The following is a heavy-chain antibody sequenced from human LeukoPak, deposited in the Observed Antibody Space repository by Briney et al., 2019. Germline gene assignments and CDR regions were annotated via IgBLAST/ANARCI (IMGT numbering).Heavy chain of an antibody. Sequence: GEFLKISCKGSGYSFPSYWIAWVRQMPGKGLEWMGIIYPGDSDTRYFPSFQGQVTISADKSIDTAYLQWSSLRASDTAIYYCTRQRYCSGGTCYPDYWGQGTLVTVSS. CDR3: TRQRYCSGGTCYPDY. J-gene: IGHJ4*02. D-gene: IGHD2-15*01. CDR1: GYSFPSYW. CDR2: IYPGDSDT. V-gene: IGHV5-51*01.